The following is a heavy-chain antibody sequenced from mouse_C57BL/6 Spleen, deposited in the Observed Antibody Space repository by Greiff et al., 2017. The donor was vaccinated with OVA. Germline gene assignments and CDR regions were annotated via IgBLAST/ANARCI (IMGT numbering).Heavy chain of an antibody. V-gene: IGHV1-53*01. D-gene: IGHD1-1*01. J-gene: IGHJ2*01. CDR2: INPSNGGT. CDR3: ASWGFLTVVAYYFDY. Sequence: QVQLQQPGTELVKPGASVKLSCKASGYTFTSYWMHWVKQRPGQGLEWIGNINPSNGGTNYNEKFKSKATLTVDKSSSTAYMQLSSLTSEDSAVYYCASWGFLTVVAYYFDYWGQGTTLTVSS. CDR1: GYTFTSYW.